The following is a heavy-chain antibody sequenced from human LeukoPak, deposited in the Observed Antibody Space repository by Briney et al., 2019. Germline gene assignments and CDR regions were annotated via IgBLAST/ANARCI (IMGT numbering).Heavy chain of an antibody. J-gene: IGHJ6*03. D-gene: IGHD1-26*01. V-gene: IGHV1-18*01. CDR1: GYTFTAYG. CDR2: ISGYNDNT. CDR3: TRSDGDPNYYQNYMDV. Sequence: ASVKVSCKASGYTFTAYGISWVRQAPGQGLEWLGWISGYNDNTFYTQKVQGRATMTKDTSTSTAYLELRSLRSDDTAVYYCTRSDGDPNYYQNYMDVWGKGTTVTVSS.